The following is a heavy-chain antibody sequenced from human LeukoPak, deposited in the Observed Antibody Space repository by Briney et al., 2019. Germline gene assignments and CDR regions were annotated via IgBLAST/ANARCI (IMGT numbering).Heavy chain of an antibody. D-gene: IGHD2-21*01. J-gene: IGHJ4*02. CDR2: INPNSGGT. CDR3: AIGDPVGVHYYFDY. CDR1: GYTFTGYY. V-gene: IGHV1-2*06. Sequence: ASVKVSCKASGYTFTGYYMHWMRQAPGQGLEWMGRINPNSGGTNYAQKFQGRVTMTRDTSISTAYMELSRLRSDDTAVYYCAIGDPVGVHYYFDYWGQGTLVTVSS.